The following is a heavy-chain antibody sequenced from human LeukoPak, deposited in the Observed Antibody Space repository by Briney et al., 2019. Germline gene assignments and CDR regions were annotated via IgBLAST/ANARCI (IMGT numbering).Heavy chain of an antibody. Sequence: PSETLSLTCTVSGGSISGSSYYWSWIRQPPGKGLEWIGYISYSGSTNYNPSLKSRLTISVDTSKNHFSLKLSSMTAADTAVYYCARIAITGVLRWFDPWGQGTLVTVSS. D-gene: IGHD1-20*01. CDR3: ARIAITGVLRWFDP. V-gene: IGHV4-61*03. CDR1: GGSISGSSYY. J-gene: IGHJ5*02. CDR2: ISYSGST.